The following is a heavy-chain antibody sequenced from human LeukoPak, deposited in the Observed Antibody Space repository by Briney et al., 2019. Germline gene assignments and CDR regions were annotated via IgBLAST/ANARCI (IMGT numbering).Heavy chain of an antibody. J-gene: IGHJ6*02. CDR1: GGTFSSYA. CDR2: IIPILGIA. Sequence: VASVKVSCKASGGTFSSYAISWVRQAPGQGLEWMGRIIPILGIANYAQKFQGRVTITADKSTSTAYMELSSLRSEDTAVCYCARDLGSGSYYDYYYYGMDVWGQGTTVTVSS. CDR3: ARDLGSGSYYDYYYYGMDV. V-gene: IGHV1-69*04. D-gene: IGHD3-10*01.